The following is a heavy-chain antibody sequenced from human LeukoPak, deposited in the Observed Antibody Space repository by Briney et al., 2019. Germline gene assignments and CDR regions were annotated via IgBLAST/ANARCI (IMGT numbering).Heavy chain of an antibody. CDR2: INGDGSST. CDR1: GFSFSSYW. D-gene: IGHD1-26*01. J-gene: IGHJ4*02. Sequence: GGSLRLSCAASGFSFSSYWMHWVRQAPGKGLVWVSRINGDGSSTRYADSVKGRFTISRDNAKNTLYLQMNSLRAEDTAVYYCATSGSYYRFEYWGQGTLVTVSS. CDR3: ATSGSYYRFEY. V-gene: IGHV3-74*01.